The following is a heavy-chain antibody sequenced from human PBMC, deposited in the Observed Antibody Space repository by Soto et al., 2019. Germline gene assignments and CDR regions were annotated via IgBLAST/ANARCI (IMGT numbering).Heavy chain of an antibody. J-gene: IGHJ4*02. D-gene: IGHD2-2*01. CDR1: GFTFSSYE. CDR2: ISSSGSTI. V-gene: IGHV3-48*03. Sequence: VQLVESGGGLIQPGGSLRLSCAASGFTFSSYEMNWVRQAPGKGLEWVSYISSSGSTIYYPDSLKGRFTISRDNAKNSLYLQMNSLRAEDTAVYYCARVMQNQLLYFDYWGKGTLVTVSP. CDR3: ARVMQNQLLYFDY.